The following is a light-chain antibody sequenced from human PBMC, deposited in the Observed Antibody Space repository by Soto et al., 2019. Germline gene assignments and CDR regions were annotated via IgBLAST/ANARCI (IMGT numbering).Light chain of an antibody. Sequence: DTQMTQSPSSLSASVGDRVTITCRASQGIGSWLFWYQQKPEKAPKSLIYGASNLQSGVPSRFSGSGSGTDFTLTISRLQPEDLATYYCQQYSTSPRTFGLGTQGEI. CDR1: QGIGSW. CDR2: GAS. J-gene: IGKJ4*01. V-gene: IGKV1D-16*01. CDR3: QQYSTSPRT.